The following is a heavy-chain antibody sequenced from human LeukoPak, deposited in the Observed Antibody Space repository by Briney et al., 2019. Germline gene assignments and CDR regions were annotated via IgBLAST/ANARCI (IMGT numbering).Heavy chain of an antibody. CDR1: GFTFSSYW. D-gene: IGHD6-13*01. V-gene: IGHV3-7*01. CDR2: TKKDGSEK. CDR3: ARHLSGITGYTYGRGIDY. J-gene: IGHJ4*02. Sequence: GGSLRLSCAASGFTFSSYWMSWVRQAPGKGLEWVANTKKDGSEKCYVDSVKGRFTISRDNAKKSLYLQMNSLGAEDTAVYYCARHLSGITGYTYGRGIDYWGQGTLLTVS.